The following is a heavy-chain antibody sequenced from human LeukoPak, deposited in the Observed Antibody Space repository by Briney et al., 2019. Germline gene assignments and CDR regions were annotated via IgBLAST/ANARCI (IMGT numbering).Heavy chain of an antibody. CDR1: GFTFSSYA. V-gene: IGHV3-23*01. CDR2: ISGSGGST. Sequence: GALRLSCAAPGFTFSSYAMSWVRQAPGKGLEWVSAISGSGGSTYYADSVKGRFTISRDNSKNTLYLQMNSLRAEDTAVYYCAKGQTGTRPFDPWGQGTLVTVSS. D-gene: IGHD1-7*01. J-gene: IGHJ5*02. CDR3: AKGQTGTRPFDP.